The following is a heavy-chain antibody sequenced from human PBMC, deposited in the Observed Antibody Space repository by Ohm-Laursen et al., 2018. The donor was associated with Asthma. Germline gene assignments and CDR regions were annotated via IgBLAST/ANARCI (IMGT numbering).Heavy chain of an antibody. CDR3: ARGSRIVTGYYGSAALNWFDP. J-gene: IGHJ5*02. CDR2: VYHTGST. Sequence: SETLSLTCTVSGGSVSSGSYYWIWIRQPPGRGLGFIGYVYHTGSTIYNPSLKGRVTISVDTSKNHFSLWLTSVTSADTAVYYCARGSRIVTGYYGSAALNWFDPWGQGTLVTVSS. D-gene: IGHD3-9*01. V-gene: IGHV4-61*03. CDR1: GGSVSSGSYY.